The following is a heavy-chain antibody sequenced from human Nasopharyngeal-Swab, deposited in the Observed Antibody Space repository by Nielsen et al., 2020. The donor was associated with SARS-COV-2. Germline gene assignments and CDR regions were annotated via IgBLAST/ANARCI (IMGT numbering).Heavy chain of an antibody. J-gene: IGHJ4*02. CDR3: ARDVGFGELLSPYYFDY. Sequence: GESLKISCAASGFTFSSYAMHWVRQAPGKGLEWVAVISYDGSNKYYADSVKGRFTISRDNSKNTLYLQMNSLRAEDTAVYYCARDVGFGELLSPYYFDYWGQGTLVTVSS. V-gene: IGHV3-30-3*01. CDR2: ISYDGSNK. D-gene: IGHD3-10*01. CDR1: GFTFSSYA.